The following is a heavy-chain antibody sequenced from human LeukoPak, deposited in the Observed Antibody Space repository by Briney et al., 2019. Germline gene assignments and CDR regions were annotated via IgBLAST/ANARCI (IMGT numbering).Heavy chain of an antibody. V-gene: IGHV3-23*01. Sequence: GGTLRLSCAASGFTFSSYGMSWVRQAPGKGLEWVSAISGSGGSTYYADSVKGRFTISRDNSKNTMYLQMNSLRAEDTAVYYCAKDTVKVATIRRVPHYMDVWGKGTTVTISS. CDR2: ISGSGGST. D-gene: IGHD5-12*01. CDR3: AKDTVKVATIRRVPHYMDV. CDR1: GFTFSSYG. J-gene: IGHJ6*03.